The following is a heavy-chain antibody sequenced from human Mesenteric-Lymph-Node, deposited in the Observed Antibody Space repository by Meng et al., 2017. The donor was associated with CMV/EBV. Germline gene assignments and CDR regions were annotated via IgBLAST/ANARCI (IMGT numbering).Heavy chain of an antibody. CDR1: GITFSSYA. V-gene: IGHV3-23*01. D-gene: IGHD1-26*01. CDR3: AKGTGSGSSNWFDP. Sequence: GESLKISCAASGITFSSYAMSWVRQAPGKGLEWVSTITGSGGSTYYADSVKGRFTISRDNSKNTLFLQMNSLTAEDTAIFYCAKGTGSGSSNWFDPWGQGTLVTVSS. J-gene: IGHJ5*02. CDR2: ITGSGGST.